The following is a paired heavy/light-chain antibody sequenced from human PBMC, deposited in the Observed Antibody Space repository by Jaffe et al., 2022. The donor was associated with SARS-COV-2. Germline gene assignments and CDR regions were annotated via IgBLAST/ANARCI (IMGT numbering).Light chain of an antibody. CDR3: QKYYSAPWT. CDR2: AAS. CDR1: QDISNY. Sequence: DIQMTQSPSSLSASVGDRVTVTCRASQDISNYLAWYQHKPGKIPKLLIYAASTLQSGVPSRFSGGGSGTDFTLTISSLQPEDVATYYCQKYYSAPWTFGQGTKVEIK. J-gene: IGKJ1*01. V-gene: IGKV1-27*01.
Heavy chain of an antibody. CDR2: IAYNGGGT. CDR1: GFTFNIYA. CDR3: ARASKLLALDY. Sequence: QLVESGEGSVQPGGSLRLSCAASGFTFNIYAMHWVRQAPGKGLEYVSSIAYNGGGTHYADSVKGRFTISRDNSKNTLYLQMGSLRAEDTAVYYCARASKLLALDYWGQGTLVTVSS. V-gene: IGHV3-64*02. J-gene: IGHJ4*02. D-gene: IGHD1-7*01.